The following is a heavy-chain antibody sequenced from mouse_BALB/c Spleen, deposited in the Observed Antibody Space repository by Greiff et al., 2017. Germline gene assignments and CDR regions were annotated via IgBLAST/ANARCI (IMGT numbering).Heavy chain of an antibody. D-gene: IGHD1-1*01. V-gene: IGHV1-4*01. Sequence: VQLQQSGAELARPGASVKMSCKASGYTFTSYTMHWVKQRPGQGLEWIGYINPSSGYTNYNQKFKDKATLTADKSSSTAYMQLSSLTSEDSAVYYCARFITLGGYFDYWGQGTTLTVSS. CDR1: GYTFTSYT. CDR3: ARFITLGGYFDY. J-gene: IGHJ2*01. CDR2: INPSSGYT.